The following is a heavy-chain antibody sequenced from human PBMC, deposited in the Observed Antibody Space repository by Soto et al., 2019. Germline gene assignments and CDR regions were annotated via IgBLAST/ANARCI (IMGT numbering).Heavy chain of an antibody. Sequence: QVQLQQWGAGLLKPSETLSLTCAVYGGSFSGYYCSWIRQPPGKGLEWIGEINHSGRTNYNPSLKSRVTISVDTSKNQFSLKLSSVTAADTAVYYCARMKDGSGSYTDYWGQGTLVTVSS. J-gene: IGHJ4*02. V-gene: IGHV4-34*01. CDR1: GGSFSGYY. D-gene: IGHD3-10*01. CDR2: INHSGRT. CDR3: ARMKDGSGSYTDY.